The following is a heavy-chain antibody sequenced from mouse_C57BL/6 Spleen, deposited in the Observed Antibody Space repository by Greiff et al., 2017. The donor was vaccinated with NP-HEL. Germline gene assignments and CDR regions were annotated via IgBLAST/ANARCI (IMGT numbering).Heavy chain of an antibody. Sequence: VQLQQPGAELVRPGSSVKLSCKASGYTFTSYWMHWVKQRPIQGLEWIGNIDPSDSETHYNQKFKDKATLTVDKSSSTAYMQFSSLTSEDSAVYYCARDYGSSPYYFDYWGQGTTLTVSS. CDR2: IDPSDSET. J-gene: IGHJ2*01. CDR1: GYTFTSYW. V-gene: IGHV1-52*01. D-gene: IGHD1-1*01. CDR3: ARDYGSSPYYFDY.